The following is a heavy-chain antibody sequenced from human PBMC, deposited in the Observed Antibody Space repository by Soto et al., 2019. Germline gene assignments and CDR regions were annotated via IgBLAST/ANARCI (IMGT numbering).Heavy chain of an antibody. CDR3: ARPDEGGYSSNHHYYYALDV. CDR2: IIPILDIT. D-gene: IGHD3-22*01. J-gene: IGHJ6*02. Sequence: QVQLVQSGAEVKKPGSSVKVSCKASGGTFRSYSISWVRQAPGQGLEWMGGIIPILDITNYAQKFQGRVTITADESTSTDYMELSSLGSDDTAVYYCARPDEGGYSSNHHYYYALDVWGQGTTVTV. CDR1: GGTFRSYS. V-gene: IGHV1-69*01.